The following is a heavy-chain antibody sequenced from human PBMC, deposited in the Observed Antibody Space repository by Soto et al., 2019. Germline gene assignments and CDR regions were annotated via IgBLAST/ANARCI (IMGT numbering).Heavy chain of an antibody. V-gene: IGHV1-18*01. CDR3: ARSPPYYDILTGSYYFDY. Sequence: ASVKVSCKTSGYTYNRYGITWVRQAPGRGLELLGWISCYNHDTIYAQKVQGRLSMATDTSTSTAYMELRSLRSDDTAVYYCARSPPYYDILTGSYYFDYWGQ. D-gene: IGHD3-9*01. J-gene: IGHJ4*01. CDR1: GYTYNRYG. CDR2: ISCYNHDT.